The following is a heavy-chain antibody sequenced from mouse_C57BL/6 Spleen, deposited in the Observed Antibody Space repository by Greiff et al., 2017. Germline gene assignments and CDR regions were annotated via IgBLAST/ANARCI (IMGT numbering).Heavy chain of an antibody. CDR3: ARAVCDGSGCGLDY. D-gene: IGHD1-1*01. CDR1: GYTFTGSC. J-gene: IGHJ4*01. Sequence: VQLQQSGAELVKPGASVKISCKASGYTFTGSCMNWVKQRPGQGLEWIGRICPGGGSTNYNEKFKGKATLTADKSSSTAYMQLSSLTSEDSAVYFCARAVCDGSGCGLDYWGQGTSLTVSS. V-gene: IGHV1-77*01. CDR2: ICPGGGST.